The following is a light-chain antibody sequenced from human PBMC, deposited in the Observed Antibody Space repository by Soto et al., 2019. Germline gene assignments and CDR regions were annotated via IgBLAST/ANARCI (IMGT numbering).Light chain of an antibody. Sequence: EIVLTQSPGTLSLSPGERATLSCRASQSVSSSYLAWYQQKPGQAPRLLIYGASSRATGIPDRFSCSGSGTDFTLTISRLEPEDFAVYYCQQYCSPPPYTFGQGTKLEIK. J-gene: IGKJ2*01. CDR2: GAS. V-gene: IGKV3-20*01. CDR1: QSVSSSY. CDR3: QQYCSPPPYT.